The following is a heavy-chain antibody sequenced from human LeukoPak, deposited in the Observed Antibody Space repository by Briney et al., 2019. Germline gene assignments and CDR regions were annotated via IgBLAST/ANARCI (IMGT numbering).Heavy chain of an antibody. CDR3: ARTSLCDAFDI. J-gene: IGHJ3*02. D-gene: IGHD2-21*01. CDR2: ISSSPSYI. V-gene: IGHV3-21*01. CDR1: GFTFSSYS. Sequence: GGSLRLSCAASGFTFSSYSMNWVRQAPGKGLEWVSSISSSPSYIYYADSVKGRFTISRDNAKNSLYLQVNSLRAEDTAVYYCARTSLCDAFDIWGQGTMVTVSS.